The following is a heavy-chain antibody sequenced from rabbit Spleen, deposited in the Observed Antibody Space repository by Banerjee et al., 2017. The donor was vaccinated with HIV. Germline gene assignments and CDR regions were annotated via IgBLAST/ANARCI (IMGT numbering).Heavy chain of an antibody. J-gene: IGHJ4*01. D-gene: IGHD5-1*01. CDR2: IYAGSSGNT. CDR3: ARAGEGGDGYLNL. V-gene: IGHV1S45*01. Sequence: EQLVESGGGLVQPEGSLTLTCKASGVSFSDKDVMCWVRQAPGKGLEWIACIYAGSSGNTYYANWVNGRFSISRENAQNTVFLQMTSLPVADTATYFCARAGEGGDGYLNLWGQGTLVTVS. CDR1: GVSFSDKDV.